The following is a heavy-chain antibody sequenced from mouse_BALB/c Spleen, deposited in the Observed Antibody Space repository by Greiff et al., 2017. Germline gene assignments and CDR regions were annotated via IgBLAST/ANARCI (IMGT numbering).Heavy chain of an antibody. D-gene: IGHD1-1*01. CDR1: GFTFSSYA. CDR2: ISSGGST. Sequence: EVMLVESGGGLVKPGGSLKLSCAASGFTFSSYAMSWVRQTPEKRLEWVVSISSGGSTYYPDSVKGRFTISRDNARNILYLQMSSLRSEDTAMYYCARGGIYYYGSSPFDYWGQGTTLTVSS. V-gene: IGHV5-6-5*01. J-gene: IGHJ2*01. CDR3: ARGGIYYYGSSPFDY.